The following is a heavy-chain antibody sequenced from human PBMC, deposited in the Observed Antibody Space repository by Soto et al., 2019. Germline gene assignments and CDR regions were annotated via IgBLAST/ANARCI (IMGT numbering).Heavy chain of an antibody. CDR2: IKSKTDGGTT. Sequence: EVQLVESGGGLVKPGGSLRLSCAASGFTFSNAWMNWVRQAPGKGLEWVGRIKSKTDGGTTDYAAPVKGRFTISRDDSKNTLYLQMNSLKTEDTAMYYCTTGPPLYSSSSNPPSAFDIWGQGTMVTVSS. CDR1: GFTFSNAW. J-gene: IGHJ3*02. CDR3: TTGPPLYSSSSNPPSAFDI. V-gene: IGHV3-15*07. D-gene: IGHD6-6*01.